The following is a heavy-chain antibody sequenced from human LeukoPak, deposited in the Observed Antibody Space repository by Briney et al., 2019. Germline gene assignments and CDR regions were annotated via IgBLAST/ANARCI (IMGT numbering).Heavy chain of an antibody. D-gene: IGHD6-19*01. J-gene: IGHJ4*02. CDR2: ISYDGSNK. V-gene: IGHV3-30*18. CDR3: AKGRQWLVSEMAGVRFDY. CDR1: GFTFSSYG. Sequence: PGGSLRLSCAASGFTFSSYGMHWVRQAPGKGLEWVAVISYDGSNKYYADSVKGRFTISRDNSKNTLYLQMNSLRAEDTAVYYCAKGRQWLVSEMAGVRFDYWGQGTLVTVSS.